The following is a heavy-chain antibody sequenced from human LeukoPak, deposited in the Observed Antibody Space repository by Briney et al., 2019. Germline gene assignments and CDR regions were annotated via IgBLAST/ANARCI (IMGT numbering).Heavy chain of an antibody. CDR2: IYYSGST. V-gene: IGHV4-59*01. CDR3: ARGNSGGNYLEAKYSQH. CDR1: GGSISSYY. D-gene: IGHD3-22*01. Sequence: SETLSLTCTVSGGSISSYYWSWIRQPPGKGLEWIGYIYYSGSTNYNPSLKSRVTISVDTSKNQFSLKLSSVTAADTAVYYCARGNSGGNYLEAKYSQHGARGTRV. J-gene: IGHJ1*01.